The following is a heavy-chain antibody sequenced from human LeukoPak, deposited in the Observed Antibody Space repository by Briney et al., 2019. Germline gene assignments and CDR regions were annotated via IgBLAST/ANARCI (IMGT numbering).Heavy chain of an antibody. CDR1: GFTVSSNY. J-gene: IGHJ6*03. CDR2: INNGGNT. CDR3: ARYNAPYYMDV. Sequence: GGSLRLSCAASGFTVSSNYMSWVRQAPGKGLEWVSIINNGGNTYYADSVKGRFTISRDNSKNTLYLQMNSLRAEDTAVYYCARYNAPYYMDVWGKGTTVTVSS. D-gene: IGHD1-14*01. V-gene: IGHV3-66*01.